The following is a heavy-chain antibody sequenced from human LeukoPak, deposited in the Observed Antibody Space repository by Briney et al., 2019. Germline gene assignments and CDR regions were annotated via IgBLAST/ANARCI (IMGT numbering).Heavy chain of an antibody. CDR1: GFTFDDYA. Sequence: GGSLRLSCAASGFTFDDYAMHWVWQAPGKGLEWVSGISWNSGSIGYADSVKGRFTISRDNAKNSLYLQMNSLRAEDTALYYCAKDMFTFDSRSYVFDYWGQGTLVTVSS. D-gene: IGHD3-10*01. J-gene: IGHJ4*02. CDR2: ISWNSGSI. V-gene: IGHV3-9*01. CDR3: AKDMFTFDSRSYVFDY.